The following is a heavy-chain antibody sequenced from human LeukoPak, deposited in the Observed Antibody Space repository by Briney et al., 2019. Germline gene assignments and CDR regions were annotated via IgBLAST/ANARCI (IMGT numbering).Heavy chain of an antibody. J-gene: IGHJ6*03. Sequence: SETLSLTCTVSGGSISTYYWSWIRQPPGKGLEWIGYIYYSGSTNYNPSLKSRVTISVDTSKNQFSLKLSSVTAADTAVYYCARVETSYYYMDVSGKGTTVTVSS. CDR1: GGSISTYY. CDR2: IYYSGST. V-gene: IGHV4-59*01. CDR3: ARVETSYYYMDV.